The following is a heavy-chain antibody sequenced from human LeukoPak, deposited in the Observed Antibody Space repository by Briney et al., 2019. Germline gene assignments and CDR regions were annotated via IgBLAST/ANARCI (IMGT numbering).Heavy chain of an antibody. V-gene: IGHV4-4*07. J-gene: IGHJ4*02. CDR3: ARTQSQSGSYRYYFGY. CDR1: GGSISSYY. Sequence: SETLSLTCTVSGGSISSYYWSWIRQPAGKGLEWIGRIYTSGSTNYNPSLKGRVTMSVNPSTNQFSLKLSSVTAADTAMYYCARTQSQSGSYRYYFGYWGQGTLVTVSS. CDR2: IYTSGST. D-gene: IGHD1-26*01.